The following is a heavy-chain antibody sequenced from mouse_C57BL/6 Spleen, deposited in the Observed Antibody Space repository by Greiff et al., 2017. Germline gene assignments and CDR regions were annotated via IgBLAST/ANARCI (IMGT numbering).Heavy chain of an antibody. D-gene: IGHD4-1*01. Sequence: QVQLQQPGAELVKPGASVKMSCKASGYTFTSYWITWVKQRPGQGLEWIGDIYPGSGSTNYNEKFKSKATLTVDTSSSTAYMQLSSLTSEDSAVYYCARKGAGTRAMDYWGQGTSVTVSS. CDR2: IYPGSGST. CDR3: ARKGAGTRAMDY. V-gene: IGHV1-55*01. J-gene: IGHJ4*01. CDR1: GYTFTSYW.